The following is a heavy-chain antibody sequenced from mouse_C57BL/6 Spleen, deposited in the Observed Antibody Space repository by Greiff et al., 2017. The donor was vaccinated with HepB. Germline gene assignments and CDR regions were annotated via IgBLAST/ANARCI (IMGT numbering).Heavy chain of an antibody. V-gene: IGHV1-42*01. D-gene: IGHD1-1*01. J-gene: IGHJ4*01. CDR3: ARAYYGSRTRAMDY. CDR2: INPSTGGT. CDR1: GYSFTGYY. Sequence: SGPELVKPGASVKISCKASGYSFTGYYMNWVKQSPEKSLEWIGEINPSTGGTTYNQKFKAKATLTVDKSSSTAYMQLKSLTSEDSAVYYCARAYYGSRTRAMDYWGQGTSVTVSS.